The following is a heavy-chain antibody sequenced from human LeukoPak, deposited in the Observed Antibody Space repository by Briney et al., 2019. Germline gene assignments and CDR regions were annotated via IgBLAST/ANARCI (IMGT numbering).Heavy chain of an antibody. D-gene: IGHD1-26*01. Sequence: SVKVSCKASGGTFSSYAINWVRQAPGQGLEWMGGIIPIFGAADYAQKFQGRLTITADESTSTAYMELSSLRSEDTALYYCARDRLPVGATGWFDPWGQGTLVTVSS. CDR2: IIPIFGAA. J-gene: IGHJ5*02. CDR3: ARDRLPVGATGWFDP. V-gene: IGHV1-69*13. CDR1: GGTFSSYA.